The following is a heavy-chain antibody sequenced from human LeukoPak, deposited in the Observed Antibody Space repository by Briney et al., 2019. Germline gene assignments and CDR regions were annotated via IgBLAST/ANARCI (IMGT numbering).Heavy chain of an antibody. Sequence: GGSLRLSCAASGFTFSSYAMSWVRQVPGKGLEWVSAISGSGGSTYYADSVKGRFTISRDNSKNTLYLQMNSLRAEDTAVYYCAKERKHYYGSGGYHFDYWGQGTLVTVSS. D-gene: IGHD3-10*01. CDR1: GFTFSSYA. CDR3: AKERKHYYGSGGYHFDY. J-gene: IGHJ4*02. V-gene: IGHV3-23*01. CDR2: ISGSGGST.